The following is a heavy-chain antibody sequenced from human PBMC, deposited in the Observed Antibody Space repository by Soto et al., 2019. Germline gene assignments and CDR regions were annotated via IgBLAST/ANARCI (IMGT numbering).Heavy chain of an antibody. CDR1: GGSISSYY. D-gene: IGHD3-3*01. J-gene: IGHJ6*03. CDR3: ARHTPITIFGVVNYYMDV. CDR2: IYYSGST. V-gene: IGHV4-59*08. Sequence: SETLSLTCTVSGGSISSYYWSWIRQPPGKGLEWIGYIYYSGSTNYNPSLKSRVTISVDTSKNQFSLKLSSVTAADTAVYYCARHTPITIFGVVNYYMDVWGKGTTVTVSS.